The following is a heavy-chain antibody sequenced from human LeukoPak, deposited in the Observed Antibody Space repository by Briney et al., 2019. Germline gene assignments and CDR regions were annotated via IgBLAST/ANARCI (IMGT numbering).Heavy chain of an antibody. D-gene: IGHD5-18*01. CDR3: ARAPGYRGFLDY. J-gene: IGHJ4*02. CDR1: GFTFDDYG. V-gene: IGHV3-20*04. CDR2: INWNGGST. Sequence: GGSLRLSCAASGFTFDDYGMSWVRQVPGKGLEWVSGINWNGGSTGNADSVKGRFTISRDNAKNSLYLQMNSLRAEDTAVYYCARAPGYRGFLDYWGQGNLVTVSS.